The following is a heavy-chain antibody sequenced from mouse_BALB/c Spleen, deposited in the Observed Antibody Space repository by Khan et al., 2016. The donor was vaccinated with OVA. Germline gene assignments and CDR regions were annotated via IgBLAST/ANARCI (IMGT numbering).Heavy chain of an antibody. CDR2: INPSTGYT. D-gene: IGHD3-3*01. J-gene: IGHJ3*01. CDR3: TRRGLYCIFAY. CDR1: GYTFTTYW. V-gene: IGHV1-7*01. Sequence: QVQLQQSGAELAKPGASVKMSCKASGYTFTTYWLHWIKQRPGQGLEWIGYINPSTGYTEYNQKFKDKATLTTDKSSSTAYMQLSSLTSEDSAVYCCTRRGLYCIFAYWGQGTLVTVSA.